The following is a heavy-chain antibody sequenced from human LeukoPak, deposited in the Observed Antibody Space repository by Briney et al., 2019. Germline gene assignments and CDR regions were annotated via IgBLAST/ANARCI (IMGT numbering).Heavy chain of an antibody. CDR3: ARGLPKYSSSSPTGGYYFDY. CDR2: INHSGST. Sequence: PSETLSLTCAVYGGSFCGYYWSWIRQPPGKGLEWIGEINHSGSTNYNPSLKSRVTISVDTSKNQFSLKLSSVTAADTAVYYCARGLPKYSSSSPTGGYYFDYWGQGTLVTVSS. V-gene: IGHV4-34*01. J-gene: IGHJ4*02. CDR1: GGSFCGYY. D-gene: IGHD6-13*01.